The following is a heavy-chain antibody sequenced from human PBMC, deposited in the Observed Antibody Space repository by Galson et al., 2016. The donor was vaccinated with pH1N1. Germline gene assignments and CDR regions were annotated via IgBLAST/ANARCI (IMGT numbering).Heavy chain of an antibody. Sequence: SVKVSCKASGSIFNANAISWVRQAPGQGLEWMGGISPIFGTTKYAQKFQGRVTITADKSTTTVHMEFSSLTSEDTAVYYCARAEYYYGSGSYGFWGQGTLVTVAS. V-gene: IGHV1-69*06. CDR1: GSIFNANA. CDR3: ARAEYYYGSGSYGF. CDR2: ISPIFGTT. D-gene: IGHD3-10*01. J-gene: IGHJ1*01.